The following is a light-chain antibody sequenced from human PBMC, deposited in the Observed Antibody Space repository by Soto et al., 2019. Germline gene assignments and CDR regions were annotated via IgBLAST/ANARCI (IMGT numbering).Light chain of an antibody. V-gene: IGKV3-20*01. CDR3: QHYGNSPPGT. CDR2: GAS. J-gene: IGKJ1*01. CDR1: QSVSSSY. Sequence: EIVLTQSPGTLSLSPGERATLSCRASQSVSSSYLAWYQQKPGQAPRLLIYGASSRATGIPDRFSYSGSGTDFTLTINRLEPEVFAVYYCQHYGNSPPGTFGQGTKVEIK.